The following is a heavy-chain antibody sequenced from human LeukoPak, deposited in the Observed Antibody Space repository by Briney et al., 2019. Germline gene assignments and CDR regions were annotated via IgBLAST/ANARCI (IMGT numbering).Heavy chain of an antibody. CDR1: GASMSSYS. CDR3: ASAHTSGMDY. D-gene: IGHD3-22*01. CDR2: IYYSGNT. Sequence: SETLSLTCTVSGASMSSYSWSWIRQPPGKGLEWIGYIYYSGNTNYNPSLKSRVTISVDTSKNQFSLKVSSVAAADTAVYYCASAHTSGMDYWGQGALVTVSS. J-gene: IGHJ4*02. V-gene: IGHV4-59*01.